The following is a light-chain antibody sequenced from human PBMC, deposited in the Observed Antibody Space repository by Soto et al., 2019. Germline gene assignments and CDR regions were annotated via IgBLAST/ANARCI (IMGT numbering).Light chain of an antibody. CDR1: QSVSSSI. CDR3: QQYGRSPPWT. Sequence: EIVLTQSPGTLSLSPGGRATLSCRASQSVSSSILAWYQQRPGQAPRLLIYGASSRATGIPDRFSGSGSGTDFTLTISRLEPEDFAVYYCQQYGRSPPWTFGQGTKVEIK. CDR2: GAS. J-gene: IGKJ1*01. V-gene: IGKV3-20*01.